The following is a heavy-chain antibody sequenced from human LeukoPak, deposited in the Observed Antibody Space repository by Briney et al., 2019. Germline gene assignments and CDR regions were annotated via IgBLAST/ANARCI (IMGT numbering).Heavy chain of an antibody. CDR3: AKEGIAARATLWGLNY. V-gene: IGHV3-30*18. CDR2: ISYDGSNK. CDR1: GFTFSSYG. J-gene: IGHJ4*02. Sequence: GGSLRLSCAASGFTFSSYGMHWVRQAPGKGLEWVAVISYDGSNKYYADSVKGRFTISRDNSKNTLYLQMNSLRAEDTAVYYCAKEGIAARATLWGLNYWGQGTLVTVSS. D-gene: IGHD6-6*01.